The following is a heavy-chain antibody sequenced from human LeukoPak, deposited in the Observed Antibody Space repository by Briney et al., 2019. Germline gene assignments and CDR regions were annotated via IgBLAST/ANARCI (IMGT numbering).Heavy chain of an antibody. CDR3: AKDLYGSGSFYYFDN. D-gene: IGHD3-10*01. CDR2: ISWNSGSI. J-gene: IGHJ4*02. CDR1: GFTFTTYS. V-gene: IGHV3-9*01. Sequence: GGSLRLSCEASGFTFTTYSMTWVRQAPGKGLEWVSGISWNSGSIGYADSVKGRFTISRDNAKNSLYLQMNSLRVEDTALYYCAKDLYGSGSFYYFDNWGQGTLVTVSS.